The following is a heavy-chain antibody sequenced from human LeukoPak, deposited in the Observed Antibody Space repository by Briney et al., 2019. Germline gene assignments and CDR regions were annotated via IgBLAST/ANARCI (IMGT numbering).Heavy chain of an antibody. CDR3: ARHAAFAEYQSHLTHFDY. J-gene: IGHJ4*02. V-gene: IGHV4-59*08. Sequence: SETLSLTCTVSGGSISSYYWSWIRQPPGKRLEWIGYIYHSGSTNYNSSLKSRVTISVDTSKNQFPLKLSSVTAADTAVYYCARHAAFAEYQSHLTHFDYWGQGTLVTVSS. CDR1: GGSISSYY. CDR2: IYHSGST. D-gene: IGHD2-2*01.